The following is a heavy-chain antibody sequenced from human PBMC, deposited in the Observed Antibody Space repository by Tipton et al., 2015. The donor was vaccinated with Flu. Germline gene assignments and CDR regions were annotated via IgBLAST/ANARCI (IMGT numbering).Heavy chain of an antibody. D-gene: IGHD2-15*01. CDR1: GGSISSYY. V-gene: IGHV4-59*12. J-gene: IGHJ2*01. Sequence: TLSLTCTVSGGSISSYYWSWIRQPPGKGLEWIGNIYYSGSTNYNPSLKSRVTISVDTSKNQFSLNLNSLTAADTAVYYCARCSWFWYFDLWGRGTQVTVSS. CDR3: ARCSWFWYFDL. CDR2: IYYSGST.